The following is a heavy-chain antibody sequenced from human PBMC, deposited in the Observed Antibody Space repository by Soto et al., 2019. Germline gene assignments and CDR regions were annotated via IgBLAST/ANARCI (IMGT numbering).Heavy chain of an antibody. J-gene: IGHJ6*02. CDR1: GFTFSSYA. Sequence: PGGSLRPSCAASGFTFSSYAMSWVRQAPGKGLEWVSAISGSGGSTYYADSVKGRFTISRDNSKNTLYLQMNSLRAEDTAVYYCAKYGSGDFWSGYYYYGMDVWGQGTTVTVSS. V-gene: IGHV3-23*01. CDR3: AKYGSGDFWSGYYYYGMDV. CDR2: ISGSGGST. D-gene: IGHD3-3*01.